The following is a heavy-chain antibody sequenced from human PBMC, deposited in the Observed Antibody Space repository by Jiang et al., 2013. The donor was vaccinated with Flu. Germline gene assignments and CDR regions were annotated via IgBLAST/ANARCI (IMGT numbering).Heavy chain of an antibody. CDR3: ARVKGFGGHYGMDV. Sequence: YTFTSYDINWVRQATGQGLEWMGWMNPNSGNTGYAQKFQGRVTMTRNTSVSTAYMELSSLRSEDTAVYYCARVKGFGGHYGMDVWGQGTTVTVSS. CDR2: MNPNSGNT. V-gene: IGHV1-8*02. CDR1: YTFTSYD. J-gene: IGHJ6*02. D-gene: IGHD3-10*01.